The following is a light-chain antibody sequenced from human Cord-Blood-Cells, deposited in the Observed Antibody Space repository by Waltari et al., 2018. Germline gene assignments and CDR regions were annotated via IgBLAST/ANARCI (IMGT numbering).Light chain of an antibody. J-gene: IGKJ2*01. V-gene: IGKV1-5*03. CDR2: KAS. Sequence: DIQVTQSPSTLSASVGDRVTITCRASQSISSWLDRYQQKPGKAPKLLIYKASSLESGVPSRFSGSGSGTEFTLTISSLQPDDVATYYCQQYNSYSYTFGQGTKLEIK. CDR3: QQYNSYSYT. CDR1: QSISSW.